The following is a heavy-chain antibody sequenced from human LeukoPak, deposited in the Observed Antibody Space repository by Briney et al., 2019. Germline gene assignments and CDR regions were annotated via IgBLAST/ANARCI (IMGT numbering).Heavy chain of an antibody. Sequence: GRSLRLSCAASGFTFITSGMHWVRQAPGKGLEWVAVTCYEGSKKYYADSVKGRLTLYRHNAKNTLYLKMNSLRADDTAVYYCARDYGAWGQGTLVTVSP. J-gene: IGHJ5*02. D-gene: IGHD4/OR15-4a*01. V-gene: IGHV3-33*01. CDR3: ARDYGA. CDR2: TCYEGSKK. CDR1: GFTFITSG.